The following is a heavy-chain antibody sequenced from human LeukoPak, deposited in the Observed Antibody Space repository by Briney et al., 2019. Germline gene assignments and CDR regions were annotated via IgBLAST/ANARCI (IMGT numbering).Heavy chain of an antibody. CDR3: ARRSSGWYLDY. J-gene: IGHJ4*02. CDR2: VYPGDSVT. V-gene: IGHV5-51*01. CDR1: GYIFANYW. D-gene: IGHD6-19*01. Sequence: GESLKISCKGSGYIFANYWIGWVRQMPGKGLEWMGIVYPGDSVTRYSPSFQGQVTISADRPITTAYLQWSSLKASDTAMYYCARRSSGWYLDYWGQGTLVTVSS.